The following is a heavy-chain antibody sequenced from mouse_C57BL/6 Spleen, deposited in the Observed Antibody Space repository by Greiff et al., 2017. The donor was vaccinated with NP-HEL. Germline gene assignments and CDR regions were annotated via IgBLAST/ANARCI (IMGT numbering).Heavy chain of an antibody. CDR3: ARQYGYRTGPPFAY. J-gene: IGHJ3*01. Sequence: EVKLMESGGGLVKPGGSLKLSCAASGFTFSSYTMSWVRQTPEKRLEWVATISGGGGNTYYPDSVKGRFTISRDNAKNTLYLQMSSLRSEDTALYYGARQYGYRTGPPFAYWGQGTLVTVSA. V-gene: IGHV5-9*01. CDR2: ISGGGGNT. D-gene: IGHD2-2*01. CDR1: GFTFSSYT.